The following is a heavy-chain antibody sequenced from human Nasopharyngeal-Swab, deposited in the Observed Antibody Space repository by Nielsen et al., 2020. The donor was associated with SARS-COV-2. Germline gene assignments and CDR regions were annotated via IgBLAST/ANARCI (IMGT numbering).Heavy chain of an antibody. V-gene: IGHV3-23*01. CDR2: ISGSGGST. CDR3: AKDEGGYDSSGYYYYYYYYMDV. Sequence: WIRQPPGKGLEWVSAISGSGGSTYYADSVKGRFTISRDNSKNTLYLQMNSLRAEDTAVYYCAKDEGGYDSSGYYYYYYYYMDVWGKGTTVTVSS. D-gene: IGHD3-22*01. J-gene: IGHJ6*03.